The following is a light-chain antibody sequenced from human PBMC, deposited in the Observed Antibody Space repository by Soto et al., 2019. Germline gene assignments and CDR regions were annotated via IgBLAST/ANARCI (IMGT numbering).Light chain of an antibody. CDR3: QHYGSSLFT. Sequence: IFLTQYQDTLSLSAGERATLSCRASPSVSSSYLAWYQQKPGQAPRLLIYCASSRATGIPDRFSGSGSGTDFTLTISRLQPEDFAVYYCQHYGSSLFTFGPGTKVDIK. CDR2: CAS. CDR1: PSVSSSY. J-gene: IGKJ3*01. V-gene: IGKV3-20*01.